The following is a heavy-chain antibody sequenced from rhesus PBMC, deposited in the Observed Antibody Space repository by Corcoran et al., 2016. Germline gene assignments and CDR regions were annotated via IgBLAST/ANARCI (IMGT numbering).Heavy chain of an antibody. V-gene: IGHV4-73*01. CDR1: GGSISGYYY. CDR3: ARGDRAAGWDY. Sequence: QVQLQQWGEGLVKPSETLSLTCAVYGGSISGYYYWSWIRQPPGKGLEWIGYIYGNSASTNYNPALKNRVTISKDTSKNQFSLKLSSVPAADTAVYYCARGDRAAGWDYWGQGVLVTVSS. D-gene: IGHD6-31*01. J-gene: IGHJ4*01. CDR2: IYGNSAST.